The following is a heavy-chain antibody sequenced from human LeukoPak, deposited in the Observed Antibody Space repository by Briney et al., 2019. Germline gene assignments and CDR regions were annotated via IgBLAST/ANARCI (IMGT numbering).Heavy chain of an antibody. J-gene: IGHJ5*02. V-gene: IGHV4-39*07. CDR3: ARALSTMAAEWLLFVGDTYWFDP. Sequence: PSETLSLTCSVSGGSISSSSYYWGWIRQPPGKGLEWIGSIYYSGSTYYNPSLKSRVTISVDTSKNQFSLKLSSVTAADTAVYYCARALSTMAAEWLLFVGDTYWFDPWGQGTLVTVSS. CDR1: GGSISSSSYY. CDR2: IYYSGST. D-gene: IGHD3-3*01.